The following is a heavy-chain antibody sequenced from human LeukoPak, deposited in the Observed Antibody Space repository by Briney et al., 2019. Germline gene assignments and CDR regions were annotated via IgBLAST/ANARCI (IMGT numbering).Heavy chain of an antibody. CDR2: IYYSGST. Sequence: SETLSLTCTVSGGSMSPYHWGWIRQPPGKGLEWTGYIYYSGSTNYNPSLRSRVTISVDTSKNQFSLKLSSVTAADTAIYYCARAVSGRFDYWGQGTLVTVSS. J-gene: IGHJ4*02. V-gene: IGHV4-59*08. CDR3: ARAVSGRFDY. D-gene: IGHD6-19*01. CDR1: GGSMSPYH.